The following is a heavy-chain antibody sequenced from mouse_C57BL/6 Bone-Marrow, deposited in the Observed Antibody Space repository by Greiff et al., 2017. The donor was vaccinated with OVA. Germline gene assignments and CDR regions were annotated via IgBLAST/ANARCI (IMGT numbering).Heavy chain of an antibody. CDR2: IYPGDGDT. Sequence: QVQLQQSGPELVKPGASVKISCKASGYAFSSSWMNWVKQRPGKGLEWIGRIYPGDGDTNYNGKFKGKATLTADKSSSTAYMQLSSLTSEDSAVYFCAPIYYYGSGDYWGQGTTLTVSS. V-gene: IGHV1-82*01. CDR3: APIYYYGSGDY. J-gene: IGHJ2*01. D-gene: IGHD1-1*01. CDR1: GYAFSSSW.